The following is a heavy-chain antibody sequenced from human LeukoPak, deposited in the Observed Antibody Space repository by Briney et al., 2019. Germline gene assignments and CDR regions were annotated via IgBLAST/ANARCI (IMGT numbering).Heavy chain of an antibody. CDR3: ARDRGYSSFDY. Sequence: HPGGPLRLSCEASAFTFSSYWMSWVRQAPGKGLEWVANIKEDGSEINYVDSVKGRFTISRDNAKNSLLLQMNSLRVEDTAVYYCARDRGYSSFDYWGQGTLVTVSS. CDR1: AFTFSSYW. D-gene: IGHD4-23*01. V-gene: IGHV3-7*01. CDR2: IKEDGSEI. J-gene: IGHJ4*02.